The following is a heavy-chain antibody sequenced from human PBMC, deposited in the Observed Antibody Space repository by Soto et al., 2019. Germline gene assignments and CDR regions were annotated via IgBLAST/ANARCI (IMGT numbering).Heavy chain of an antibody. CDR1: GFTFSSYS. J-gene: IGHJ6*02. V-gene: IGHV3-21*01. Sequence: GGSLRLSWAASGFTFSSYSMNWARQAPGKGLEWGSSISSSSSYIYDADSVKGRFTISRNTAKNSLYLQINSLRAEDTAVYYCAGDTRIADYYHDLDVWGQGTTVTVSS. CDR3: AGDTRIADYYHDLDV. D-gene: IGHD6-13*01. CDR2: ISSSSSYI.